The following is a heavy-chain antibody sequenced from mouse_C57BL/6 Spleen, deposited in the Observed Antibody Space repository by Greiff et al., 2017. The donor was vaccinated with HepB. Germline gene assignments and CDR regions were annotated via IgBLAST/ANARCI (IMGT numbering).Heavy chain of an antibody. V-gene: IGHV14-4*01. J-gene: IGHJ3*01. Sequence: EVKLQESGAELVRPGASVKLSCTASGFNIKDDYMHWVKQRPEQGLEWIGWIDPENGDTEYASKFQGKATITADTSSNTAYLQLSSLTSEDTAVYYCTTGILGYYGSSYVAYWGQGTLVTVSA. CDR1: GFNIKDDY. D-gene: IGHD1-1*01. CDR3: TTGILGYYGSSYVAY. CDR2: IDPENGDT.